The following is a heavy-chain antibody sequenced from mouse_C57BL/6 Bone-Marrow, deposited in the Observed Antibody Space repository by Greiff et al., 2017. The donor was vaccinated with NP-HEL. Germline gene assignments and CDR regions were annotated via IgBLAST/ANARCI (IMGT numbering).Heavy chain of an antibody. D-gene: IGHD1-1*01. CDR3: ARNRVEATPFDD. CDR1: GFTFSSYA. V-gene: IGHV5-4*01. CDR2: ISDGGSYT. J-gene: IGHJ2*01. Sequence: DVLLVESGGGLVKPGGSLKLSCAASGFTFSSYAMSWVRQTPEKRLEWVATISDGGSYTYYPDNVKGRFTISRDNAKNNLYLQMSHLKSEDAAMYYCARNRVEATPFDDWGQGTTLTVSS.